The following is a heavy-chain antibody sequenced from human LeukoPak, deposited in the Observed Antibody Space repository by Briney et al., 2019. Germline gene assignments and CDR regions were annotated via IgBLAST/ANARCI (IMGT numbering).Heavy chain of an antibody. V-gene: IGHV1-2*06. CDR2: INPNSGGT. Sequence: GASVKVSCKASGYTFTGYYMHWVRQAPGQGLEWMGRINPNSGGTNYAQKFQGRVTMTRDTSISTAYMELSRLRSDDTAVYCCARGITIFGVALDAFDIWGQGTMVTVSS. J-gene: IGHJ3*02. CDR1: GYTFTGYY. D-gene: IGHD3-3*01. CDR3: ARGITIFGVALDAFDI.